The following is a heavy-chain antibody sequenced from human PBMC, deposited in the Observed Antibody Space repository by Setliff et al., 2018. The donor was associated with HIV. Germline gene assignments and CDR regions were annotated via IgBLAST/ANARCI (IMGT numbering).Heavy chain of an antibody. D-gene: IGHD6-13*01. J-gene: IGHJ4*02. CDR3: ARRRYSSSGKYFDY. CDR1: GGSISSHY. Sequence: SETLSLTCTVSGGSISSHYWSWIRQPPGKGLEWIGEINHNGYTKFNPSLKSRLTISVDTSKNQVSMNLTSVTAADTAIYYCARRRYSSSGKYFDYWGQGTLVTVSS. CDR2: INHNGYT. V-gene: IGHV4-59*11.